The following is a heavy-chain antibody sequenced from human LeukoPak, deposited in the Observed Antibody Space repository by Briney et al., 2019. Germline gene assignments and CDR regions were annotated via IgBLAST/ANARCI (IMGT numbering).Heavy chain of an antibody. CDR1: GYSISSDNY. V-gene: IGHV4-38-2*02. CDR2: IYQTGST. Sequence: SETLSLTCTVSGYSISSDNYWGWIRQPPGKGLEWIGNIYQTGSTYYNPSLTSRVTISIDTSKNQFFLKLSSVTAADTAVYYCARVRGSYLFDYWGQGTLVTVSS. J-gene: IGHJ4*02. CDR3: ARVRGSYLFDY. D-gene: IGHD1-26*01.